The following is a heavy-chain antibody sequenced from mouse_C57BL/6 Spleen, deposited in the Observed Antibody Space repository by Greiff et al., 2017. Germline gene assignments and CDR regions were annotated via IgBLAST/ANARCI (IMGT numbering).Heavy chain of an antibody. CDR2: IDPSDSYT. Sequence: QVQLQQPGAELVRPGTSVKLSCKASGYTFTSYWMHWVKQRPGQGLAWIGVIDPSDSYTNYNQKFKGKATLTVDTSSSTAYMQLSSLTSEDSAVXYCARGDWEYFDYWGQGTTLTVSS. V-gene: IGHV1-59*01. CDR1: GYTFTSYW. J-gene: IGHJ2*01. D-gene: IGHD4-1*01. CDR3: ARGDWEYFDY.